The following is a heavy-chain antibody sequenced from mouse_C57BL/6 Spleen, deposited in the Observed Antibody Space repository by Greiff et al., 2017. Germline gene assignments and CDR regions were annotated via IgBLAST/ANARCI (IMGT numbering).Heavy chain of an antibody. V-gene: IGHV5-6*02. Sequence: EVKLVESGGDLVKPGGSLKLSCAASGFTFSSYGMSWVRQTPDKRLEWVATISSGGSYTYYPDSVKGRFTISRDNAKNTLYLQMSSLKSEDTAMYYCARRGDQGFAYWGQGTLVTVSA. CDR1: GFTFSSYG. CDR3: ARRGDQGFAY. CDR2: ISSGGSYT. D-gene: IGHD3-2*02. J-gene: IGHJ3*01.